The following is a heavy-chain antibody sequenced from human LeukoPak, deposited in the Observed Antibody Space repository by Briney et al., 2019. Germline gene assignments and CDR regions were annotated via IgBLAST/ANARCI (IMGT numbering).Heavy chain of an antibody. D-gene: IGHD2-2*01. CDR2: IIPIFGTA. CDR3: ARENGYCSSTSCQNWFDP. J-gene: IGHJ5*02. CDR1: GGTFSSYA. Sequence: GASVKVSCKASGGTFSSYAISWVRQAPGQGLDWMERIIPIFGTANYAQKIQGRVTITADKSTSTAYMELSSLRSEDTAVYYCARENGYCSSTSCQNWFDPWGQGTLVTVSS. V-gene: IGHV1-69*06.